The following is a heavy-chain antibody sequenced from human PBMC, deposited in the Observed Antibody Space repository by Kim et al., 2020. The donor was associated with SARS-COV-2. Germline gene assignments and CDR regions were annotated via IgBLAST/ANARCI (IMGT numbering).Heavy chain of an antibody. J-gene: IGHJ4*02. Sequence: KLQGRVTMTTDTSTSTAYMELRSLRSDDTAVYYCARDAGQRWRAPPFFDYWGQGTLVTVSS. V-gene: IGHV1-18*01. D-gene: IGHD1-1*01. CDR3: ARDAGQRWRAPPFFDY.